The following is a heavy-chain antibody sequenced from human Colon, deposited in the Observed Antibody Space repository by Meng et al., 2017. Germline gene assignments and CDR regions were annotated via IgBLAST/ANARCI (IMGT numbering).Heavy chain of an antibody. D-gene: IGHD2-2*01. V-gene: IGHV7-4-1*02. CDR3: ARDREDIVVVPAAMWGYYYYGMDV. CDR1: GYTFTSYA. CDR2: INTNTGNP. Sequence: ASVKVSCKASGYTFTSYAMNWVRQAPGQGLEWMGWINTNTGNPTYAQGFTGRFVFSLDTSVSTAYLQISSLKAEDTAVYSCARDREDIVVVPAAMWGYYYYGMDVWGQGTTVTVSS. J-gene: IGHJ6*02.